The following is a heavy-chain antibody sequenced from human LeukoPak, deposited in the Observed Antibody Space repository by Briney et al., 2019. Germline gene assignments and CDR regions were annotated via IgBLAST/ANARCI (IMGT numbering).Heavy chain of an antibody. J-gene: IGHJ6*03. CDR2: IYYSGST. Sequence: KTSETPSLTCTVSGGSISSSSYYWGWIRQPPGKGLEWIGSIYYSGSTYYNPSLKSRVTISVDTSENQFSLKLSSVTAADTAVYYCARRVNSSGYYHYYYYMDVWGKGTTVTVSS. V-gene: IGHV4-39*01. CDR1: GGSISSSSYY. D-gene: IGHD3-22*01. CDR3: ARRVNSSGYYHYYYYMDV.